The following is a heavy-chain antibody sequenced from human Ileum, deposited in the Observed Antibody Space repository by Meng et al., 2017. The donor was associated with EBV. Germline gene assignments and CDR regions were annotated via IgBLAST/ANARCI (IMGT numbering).Heavy chain of an antibody. J-gene: IGHJ4*02. Sequence: RQPHEPGPGWVKPSETLSLTCTVTCVSIDRSSYNWGWIRQSPGKGLEWMGNIYYSGTTYYNPSLKSRVTISVDTSKNQFSLKLSSVTAADTAVYYCARGYSSGWYYFDYWGQGTLVTASS. D-gene: IGHD6-19*01. CDR3: ARGYSSGWYYFDY. CDR2: IYYSGTT. V-gene: IGHV4-39*01. CDR1: CVSIDRSSYN.